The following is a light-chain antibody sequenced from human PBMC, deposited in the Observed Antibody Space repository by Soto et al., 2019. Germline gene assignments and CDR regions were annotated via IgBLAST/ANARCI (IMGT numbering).Light chain of an antibody. Sequence: HAVVTQEPSLTVSPGGTVTLTCGSSTGAVTSGHYPYWFQQKPGQAPRTLIYDTSNKHSWTPARFSGSLLGGKAALTLSGAQPEDEDEYYCLLSYSGALVVFGGGTKLTVL. J-gene: IGLJ2*01. V-gene: IGLV7-46*01. CDR3: LLSYSGALVV. CDR2: DTS. CDR1: TGAVTSGHY.